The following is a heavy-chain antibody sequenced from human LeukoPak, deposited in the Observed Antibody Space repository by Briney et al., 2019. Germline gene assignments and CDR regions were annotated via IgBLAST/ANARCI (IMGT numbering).Heavy chain of an antibody. Sequence: GGSLRLSCAASGFTFSSYSMNWVRQAPGKGLEWVSSISSSSSYIYYADSVKGRFTISRDNAKNSLYLQMNNLRAEDTAVYYCARVGTWKYYDILTGSLLGDNWFDPWGQGTLVTVSS. CDR2: ISSSSSYI. D-gene: IGHD3-9*01. CDR1: GFTFSSYS. CDR3: ARVGTWKYYDILTGSLLGDNWFDP. J-gene: IGHJ5*02. V-gene: IGHV3-21*01.